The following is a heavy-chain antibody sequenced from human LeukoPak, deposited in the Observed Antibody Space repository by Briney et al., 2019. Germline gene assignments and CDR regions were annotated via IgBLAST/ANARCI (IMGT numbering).Heavy chain of an antibody. Sequence: GTLSVTRTGSGGSISRYYWSWIGPPPGKGLAGVGDIYYSGSTNYNPSLKSRVTISVDTSKNQFSLKLSSVTAADTAVYYCARVRELWSVTYFDYWGQGTLVTVSS. CDR2: IYYSGST. CDR1: GGSISRYY. CDR3: ARVRELWSVTYFDY. J-gene: IGHJ4*02. V-gene: IGHV4-59*01. D-gene: IGHD5-18*01.